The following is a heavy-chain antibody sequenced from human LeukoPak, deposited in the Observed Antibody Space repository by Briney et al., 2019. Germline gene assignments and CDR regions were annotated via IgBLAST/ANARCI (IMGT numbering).Heavy chain of an antibody. CDR1: GGSISSYY. J-gene: IGHJ6*02. Sequence: SETLSLTCTVSGGSISSYYWSWIRQPAGKGLEWIGRIYTSGSTNYNPSLKSRVTMSVDTSKNQFSLKLSSVTAADTAVYYCAREPPEASSGWYRWYYYGMDVWGQGTTVTVSS. D-gene: IGHD6-19*01. CDR3: AREPPEASSGWYRWYYYGMDV. CDR2: IYTSGST. V-gene: IGHV4-4*07.